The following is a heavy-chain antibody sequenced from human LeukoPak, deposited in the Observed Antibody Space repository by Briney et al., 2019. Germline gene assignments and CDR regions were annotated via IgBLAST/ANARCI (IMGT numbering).Heavy chain of an antibody. V-gene: IGHV1-69*05. Sequence: EASVKVSCKASGGTFSSYAISWVRQAPGQGLEWMGGTIPIFGTANYAQKFQGRVTITTDESTSTAYMELSSLRSEDTAVYYCASRPPHYYGSGSYYNTLPDYWGQGTLVTVSS. J-gene: IGHJ4*02. CDR2: TIPIFGTA. D-gene: IGHD3-10*01. CDR1: GGTFSSYA. CDR3: ASRPPHYYGSGSYYNTLPDY.